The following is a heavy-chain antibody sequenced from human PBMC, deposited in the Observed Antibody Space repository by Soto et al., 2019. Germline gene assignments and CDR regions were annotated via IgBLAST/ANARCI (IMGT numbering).Heavy chain of an antibody. CDR2: MNPNSGNT. Sequence: QVQLVQSGAEVKKPGASVKVSCKASGYSFTSYDINWVRQATGQGLEWMGWMNPNSGNTGYAQRFQGRVTMTRNTSINTAYMELRSLRSEDPAVYCCAGLSMGCSSEDFQHWGQGTLVTVSS. J-gene: IGHJ1*01. CDR3: AGLSMGCSSEDFQH. CDR1: GYSFTSYD. V-gene: IGHV1-8*01. D-gene: IGHD6-6*01.